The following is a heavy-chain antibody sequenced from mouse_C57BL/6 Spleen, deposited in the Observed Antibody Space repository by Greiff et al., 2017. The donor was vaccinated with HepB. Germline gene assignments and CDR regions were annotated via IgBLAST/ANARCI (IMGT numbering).Heavy chain of an antibody. V-gene: IGHV1-80*01. CDR3: AREGYYSNPNYAMDY. J-gene: IGHJ4*01. D-gene: IGHD2-5*01. Sequence: QVQLQQSGAELVKPGASVKISCKASGYAFSSYWMNWVKQRPGQGLEWIGQIYPGDGDTNYNGKFKGKATLTADKSSSTAYMQLSSLTSEDSAVYFCAREGYYSNPNYAMDYWGQGTSVTVSS. CDR2: IYPGDGDT. CDR1: GYAFSSYW.